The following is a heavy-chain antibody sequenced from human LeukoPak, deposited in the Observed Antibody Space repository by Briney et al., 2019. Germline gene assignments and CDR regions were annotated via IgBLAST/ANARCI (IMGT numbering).Heavy chain of an antibody. CDR1: GGTFSSYA. CDR3: ARENDGSGSWTMTYYYYYYMDV. Sequence: SVKVSCKASGGTFSSYAFNWVRQAPGQGLEWMGGIIPIFGKTNYAQKFQARVTITADESNNTAYMDLSSLRSEDTAVYYCARENDGSGSWTMTYYYYYYMDVWGKGTTVTVSS. D-gene: IGHD3-10*01. J-gene: IGHJ6*03. V-gene: IGHV1-69*13. CDR2: IIPIFGKT.